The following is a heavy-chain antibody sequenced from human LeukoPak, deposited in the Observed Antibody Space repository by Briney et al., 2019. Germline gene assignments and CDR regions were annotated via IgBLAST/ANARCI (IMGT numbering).Heavy chain of an antibody. V-gene: IGHV4-39*07. CDR2: IYFSWST. Sequence: PSETLSLTCAVYGGSFSGYYWGWIRQPPGKGVEWIGSIYFSWSTYYNPSLKSRVTISVDTSKNQLSLKLSSVTAADTAVYYCARDGPRYCSGGSCKWRAFDIWGQGTLVTVSS. D-gene: IGHD2-15*01. J-gene: IGHJ4*02. CDR1: GGSFSGYY. CDR3: ARDGPRYCSGGSCKWRAFDI.